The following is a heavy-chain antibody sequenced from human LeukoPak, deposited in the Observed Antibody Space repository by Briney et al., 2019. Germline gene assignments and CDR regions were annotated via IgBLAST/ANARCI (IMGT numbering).Heavy chain of an antibody. CDR2: INSDGSST. J-gene: IGHJ4*02. D-gene: IGHD4-17*01. V-gene: IGHV3-74*01. CDR3: ARDHYGDYVFDY. Sequence: PGGSLRLSCAASGFTFSSYWMHWVRQVPGKGLVWVSRINSDGSSTSYADSVKGRFTISRDNAKNTLYVQMNSLRAEDTAVYYCARDHYGDYVFDYWGQGTLVTVSS. CDR1: GFTFSSYW.